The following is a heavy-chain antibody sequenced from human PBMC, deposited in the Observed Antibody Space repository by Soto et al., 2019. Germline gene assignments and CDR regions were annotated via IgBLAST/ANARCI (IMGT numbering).Heavy chain of an antibody. J-gene: IGHJ4*02. V-gene: IGHV3-23*01. CDR1: GFTFSSYA. Sequence: GGSLRLSCAASGFTFSSYAMSWVRQAPGKGLEWVSAISGSGGSTYYADSVKGRFTISRDNSKNTLYLQMNSLRAEDTTVYYCAKDSIIAARGGSDYWGQGTLVTVSS. D-gene: IGHD6-6*01. CDR3: AKDSIIAARGGSDY. CDR2: ISGSGGST.